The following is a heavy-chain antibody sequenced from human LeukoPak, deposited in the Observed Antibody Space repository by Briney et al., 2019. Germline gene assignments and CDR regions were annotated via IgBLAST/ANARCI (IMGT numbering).Heavy chain of an antibody. D-gene: IGHD3-9*01. CDR2: IIPIFGTA. CDR1: GGTFSSYA. V-gene: IGHV1-69*05. Sequence: SVKVSCKASGGTFSSYAISWVRQAPGQGLEWMGGIIPIFGTANYAQKLQGRVTMTTDTSTSTAYMELRSLRSDDTAVYYCARDSSALRYFDWLLYGGDFDYWGQGTLVTVSS. J-gene: IGHJ4*02. CDR3: ARDSSALRYFDWLLYGGDFDY.